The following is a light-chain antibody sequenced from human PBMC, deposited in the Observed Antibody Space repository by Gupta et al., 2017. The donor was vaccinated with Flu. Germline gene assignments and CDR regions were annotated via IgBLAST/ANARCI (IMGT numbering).Light chain of an antibody. CDR1: QSISRY. CDR3: QQSFSIPPYN. J-gene: IGKJ2*01. CDR2: GAS. Sequence: SSLSASVGDRVTITCRASQSISRYLNWYQQKPGKAPKLLIYGASILQSGVPSRFSGGGFGTDFTLSIGNLQPEDFATYYCQQSFSIPPYNFGQGTKLEI. V-gene: IGKV1-39*01.